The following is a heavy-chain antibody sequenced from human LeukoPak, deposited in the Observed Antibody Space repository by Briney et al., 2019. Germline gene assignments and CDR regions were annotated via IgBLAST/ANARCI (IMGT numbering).Heavy chain of an antibody. Sequence: PGGSLRLSCAASGFGFSVDLLYGVRQAPGRGLVGVANMNEDGASASHAASVKGRFTISRDNAKNTLYLQMNSLTVEDTAVYYCARVPTNSYGFGQWGQGSLVTVSS. CDR3: ARVPTNSYGFGQ. CDR1: GFGFSVDL. J-gene: IGHJ4*02. V-gene: IGHV3-74*01. D-gene: IGHD5-18*01. CDR2: MNEDGASA.